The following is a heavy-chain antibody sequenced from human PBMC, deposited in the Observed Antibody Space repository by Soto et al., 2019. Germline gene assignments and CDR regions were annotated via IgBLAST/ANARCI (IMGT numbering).Heavy chain of an antibody. CDR3: ARGAAISSDWTPGAR. CDR2: ISYDGRNT. V-gene: IGHV3-30*04. CDR1: GFTFSSYA. D-gene: IGHD6-19*01. J-gene: IGHJ4*02. Sequence: QVQVVESGGDVVQRGGSLRLSCVGSGFTFSSYAMYWVRQAPGKGLEWVTVISYDGRNTKYVDSVKGRFTISRDNSKNTLVRQMDSLRDADTAVYYCARGAAISSDWTPGARWGQGTLVIVSS.